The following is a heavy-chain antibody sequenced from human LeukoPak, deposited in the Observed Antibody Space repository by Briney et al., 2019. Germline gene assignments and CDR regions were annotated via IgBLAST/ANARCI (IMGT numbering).Heavy chain of an antibody. Sequence: GGSLRLSCAASGFTFSSYGMHWVRQAPGKGLEWVAVISFDGNDKFYADSVKGRFTISRDDSKNTLYLQMNSLRPEDTAVYYCARLSDYGDDNNNCFDPWGQGALVTVSS. D-gene: IGHD4-17*01. CDR1: GFTFSSYG. V-gene: IGHV3-30*03. J-gene: IGHJ5*02. CDR2: ISFDGNDK. CDR3: ARLSDYGDDNNNCFDP.